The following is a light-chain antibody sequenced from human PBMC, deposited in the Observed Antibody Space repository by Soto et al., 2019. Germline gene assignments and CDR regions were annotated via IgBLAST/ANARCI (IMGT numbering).Light chain of an antibody. CDR2: GNS. V-gene: IGLV1-40*01. J-gene: IGLJ3*02. Sequence: QSVLTQPPSVSGAPGQRVTISCTGSSSNIGAGFDVQWYQQLPGTAPKLLIYGNSNRPSGVPDRFSGSKSGTSASLAIIGLQAEDEADYYCQSYDSSLSGSGVFGGGTKLTVL. CDR3: QSYDSSLSGSGV. CDR1: SSNIGAGFD.